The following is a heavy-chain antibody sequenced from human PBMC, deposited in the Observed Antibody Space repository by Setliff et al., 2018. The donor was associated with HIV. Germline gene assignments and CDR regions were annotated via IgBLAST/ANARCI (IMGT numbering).Heavy chain of an antibody. D-gene: IGHD3-10*01. CDR2: ITYSGST. CDR3: ASLHYYGSGSYSERTYYFDY. V-gene: IGHV4-59*08. Sequence: PSETLSLTCTVSGGSISGYYWSWIRQPPGKGLEWIGYITYSGSTKYNPSLKSRVTISIDTSKNQFSLKLSSVTAADTAVYYCASLHYYGSGSYSERTYYFDYWGRGILVTVSS. CDR1: GGSISGYY. J-gene: IGHJ4*02.